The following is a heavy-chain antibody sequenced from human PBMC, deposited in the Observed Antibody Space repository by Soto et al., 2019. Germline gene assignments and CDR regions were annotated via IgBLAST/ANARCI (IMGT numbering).Heavy chain of an antibody. CDR2: ISSSSSTI. CDR1: GFTFSSYS. J-gene: IGHJ6*02. V-gene: IGHV3-48*02. CDR3: ARVDDYGDYSGHSYYYYYYGMDV. Sequence: GSLRLSCAASGFTFSSYSMNWVRQAPGKGLEWVSYISSSSSTIYYADSVKGRFTISRDNAKNSLYLQMNSLRDEDTAVYYCARVDDYGDYSGHSYYYYYYGMDVWGQGTTVTVSS. D-gene: IGHD4-17*01.